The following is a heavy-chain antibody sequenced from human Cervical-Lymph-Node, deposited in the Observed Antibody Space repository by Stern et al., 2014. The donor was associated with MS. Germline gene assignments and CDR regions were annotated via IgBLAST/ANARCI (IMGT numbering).Heavy chain of an antibody. V-gene: IGHV3-9*01. CDR1: AITFKDHA. CDR2: IYCSGGT. D-gene: IGHD2-15*01. CDR3: IKDILPGGLDY. Sequence: EVQLVESGGDLVQPGTSLRLSCGGSAITFKDHAMHWVRLAPGKGMEWVSGIYCSGGTGYADSVKGRFTVSRDNAKSSLYLQMNGLRAEDTAIYYCIKDILPGGLDYWGQGTLVTVSS. J-gene: IGHJ4*02.